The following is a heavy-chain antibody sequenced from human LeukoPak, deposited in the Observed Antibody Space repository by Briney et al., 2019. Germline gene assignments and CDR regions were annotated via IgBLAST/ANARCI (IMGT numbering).Heavy chain of an antibody. CDR1: GGSISSGGYS. Sequence: SQTLSLTCAVSGGSISSGGYSWSWIRQPPGKGLEWIGYIYHSGSTYYNPSLKSRVTISVDRSKNQFSLKLSSVTAADTAVYYCARDGGGYSYGWYYFDYWGQGTLVTVSS. V-gene: IGHV4-30-2*01. J-gene: IGHJ4*02. CDR2: IYHSGST. CDR3: ARDGGGYSYGWYYFDY. D-gene: IGHD5-18*01.